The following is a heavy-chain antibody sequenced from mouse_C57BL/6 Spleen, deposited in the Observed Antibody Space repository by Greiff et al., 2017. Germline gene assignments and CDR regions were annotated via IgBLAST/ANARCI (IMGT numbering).Heavy chain of an antibody. CDR2: ISDGGSYT. CDR1: GFTFSSYA. J-gene: IGHJ2*01. Sequence: VQLKESGGGLVKPGGSLKLSCAASGFTFSSYAMSWVRQTPEKRLEWVATISDGGSYTYYPDNVKGRFTISRDNAKNNLYLQMSHLKSEDTAMYYCARDYPHYFDYWGQGTTLTVSS. CDR3: ARDYPHYFDY. V-gene: IGHV5-4*01.